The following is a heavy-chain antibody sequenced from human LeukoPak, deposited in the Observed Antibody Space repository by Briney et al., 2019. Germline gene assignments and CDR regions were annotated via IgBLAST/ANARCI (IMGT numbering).Heavy chain of an antibody. D-gene: IGHD2-15*01. CDR3: AKDPGSAVAATNWFDP. CDR1: GFTFSSYG. J-gene: IGHJ5*02. V-gene: IGHV3-30*02. Sequence: PGGSLRLSCAASGFTFSSYGMHWVRQAPGEGLEWVAFIRYDGSNKYYADSVKGRFTISRDNSKNTLYLQMNSLRAEDTAVYYCAKDPGSAVAATNWFDPWGQGTLVTISS. CDR2: IRYDGSNK.